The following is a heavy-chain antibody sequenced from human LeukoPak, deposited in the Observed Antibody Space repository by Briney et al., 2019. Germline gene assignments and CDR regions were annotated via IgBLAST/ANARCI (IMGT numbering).Heavy chain of an antibody. V-gene: IGHV1-18*04. CDR1: GYTFTVYY. CDR2: ISAYNGNT. J-gene: IGHJ5*02. D-gene: IGHD1-26*01. Sequence: EASVKVSCKASGYTFTVYYMHWVRQAPGQGLEWMGWISAYNGNTNYAQKLQGRVTMTTDTSTSTAYMELRSLRSDDTAVYYCASDVHYRVGATDSWFDPWGQGTLVTVSS. CDR3: ASDVHYRVGATDSWFDP.